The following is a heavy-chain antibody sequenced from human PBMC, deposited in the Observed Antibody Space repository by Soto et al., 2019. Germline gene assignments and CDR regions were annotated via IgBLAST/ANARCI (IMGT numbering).Heavy chain of an antibody. D-gene: IGHD1-26*01. J-gene: IGHJ4*02. V-gene: IGHV3-21*01. Sequence: GGSLRLSCAASGFTFSSYSMNWVRQAPGKGLEWVSSISSSSSYIYYADSVKGRFTISRNNAKNSLYLQMNSLRAEDTAVYYCARDLGRGATGSFDYWGQGTLVTVSS. CDR2: ISSSSSYI. CDR1: GFTFSSYS. CDR3: ARDLGRGATGSFDY.